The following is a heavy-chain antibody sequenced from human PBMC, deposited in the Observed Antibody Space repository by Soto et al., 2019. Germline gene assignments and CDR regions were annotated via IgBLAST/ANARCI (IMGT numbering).Heavy chain of an antibody. CDR3: ARVRTIFGVVRPDAFDI. CDR2: IWYDGGNK. V-gene: IGHV3-33*01. J-gene: IGHJ3*02. D-gene: IGHD3-3*01. CDR1: GFTFSSYG. Sequence: PGGSLRLSCAASGFTFSSYGMHWVRQAPGKGLEWVAVIWYDGGNKYYADSVKGRFTISRDNSKNTLYLQMNSLRAEDTAVYYCARVRTIFGVVRPDAFDIWGQGTMVTVSS.